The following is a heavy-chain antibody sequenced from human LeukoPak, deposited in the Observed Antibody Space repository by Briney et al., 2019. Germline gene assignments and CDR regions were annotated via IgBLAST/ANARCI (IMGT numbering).Heavy chain of an antibody. CDR3: ARLSTYSTRGNRYYFDY. J-gene: IGHJ4*02. CDR2: INPNSGGT. D-gene: IGHD1-14*01. V-gene: IGHV1-2*02. Sequence: ASVKVSCKASGYTFTNNFMHWVRQAPGQGLEWMGWINPNSGGTNYAQKFQGRVTMTRDTSISTAYMELSRLRSDDTAVYYCARLSTYSTRGNRYYFDYWGQGTLVTVSS. CDR1: GYTFTNNF.